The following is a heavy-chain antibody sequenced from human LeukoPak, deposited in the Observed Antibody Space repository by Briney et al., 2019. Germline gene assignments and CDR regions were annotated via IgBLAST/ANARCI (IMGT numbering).Heavy chain of an antibody. V-gene: IGHV4-59*01. CDR1: GGSISSDY. CDR2: IYYRGST. CDR3: ARDKNSGTYCDY. J-gene: IGHJ4*02. D-gene: IGHD1-26*01. Sequence: PSETLSLTCTVSGGSISSDYWSWIRQPPGKGLEWIGYIYYRGSTNYNPSHKSRVTISVDTSKNQFSLKLSSVTAADTAVYYCARDKNSGTYCDYWGQGTLVTVSS.